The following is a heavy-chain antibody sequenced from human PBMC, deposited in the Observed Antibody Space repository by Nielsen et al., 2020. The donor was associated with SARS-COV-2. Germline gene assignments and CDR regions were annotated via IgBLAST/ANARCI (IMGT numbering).Heavy chain of an antibody. Sequence: ASVKVSCKASGYTFTSYDINWVRQATGQGLEWMGWMNPNSGNTGYAQKFKGRVTMTRDTSISTAYMELSSLTSEDTAVYYCARRADYYDSSAYYYWGQGILVTVS. CDR3: ARRADYYDSSAYYY. J-gene: IGHJ4*02. CDR2: MNPNSGNT. D-gene: IGHD3-22*01. V-gene: IGHV1-8*01. CDR1: GYTFTSYD.